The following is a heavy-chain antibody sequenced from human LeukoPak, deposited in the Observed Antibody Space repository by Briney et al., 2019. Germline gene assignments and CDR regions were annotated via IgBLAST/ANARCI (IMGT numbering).Heavy chain of an antibody. J-gene: IGHJ4*02. Sequence: PGGSLRLSCAASAFAFSSHAMSWVRQAPGKSLEWVSSISGGGGRTYYADSLRGRFTISRDNSKNTLFLQMNSLRAEDSAVYYCARGAALVGTASFIFDYWGQGILVTVSS. CDR3: ARGAALVGTASFIFDY. CDR2: ISGGGGRT. V-gene: IGHV3-23*01. D-gene: IGHD1-26*01. CDR1: AFAFSSHA.